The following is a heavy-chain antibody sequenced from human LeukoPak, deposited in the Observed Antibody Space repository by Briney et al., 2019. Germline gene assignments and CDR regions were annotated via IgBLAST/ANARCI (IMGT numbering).Heavy chain of an antibody. Sequence: PGGSLRLSCAASGFTLRSYAMSWVRQAPGKGLEWVSTISGSGGNTYYADSVKGRFTISRDNSKNTLYLQMNSLRAEDTAVYYCAKSRGVGGSYLDYWGQGTLVTVSS. CDR2: ISGSGGNT. V-gene: IGHV3-23*01. CDR3: AKSRGVGGSYLDY. J-gene: IGHJ4*02. D-gene: IGHD1-26*01. CDR1: GFTLRSYA.